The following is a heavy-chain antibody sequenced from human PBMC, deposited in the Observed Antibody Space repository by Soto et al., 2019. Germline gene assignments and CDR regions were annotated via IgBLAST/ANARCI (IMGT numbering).Heavy chain of an antibody. CDR1: GFTFSSYA. V-gene: IGHV3-23*01. Sequence: GGSLRLSCAASGFTFSSYAMSWVRQAPGKGLEWVSAISGSGGSTYYADSVKGRFTISRDNSKNTLYLQMNSLRAEDTALYYCAKKPAVVVPAAISYYMDVWGKGTTVTVSS. J-gene: IGHJ6*03. CDR3: AKKPAVVVPAAISYYMDV. CDR2: ISGSGGST. D-gene: IGHD2-2*01.